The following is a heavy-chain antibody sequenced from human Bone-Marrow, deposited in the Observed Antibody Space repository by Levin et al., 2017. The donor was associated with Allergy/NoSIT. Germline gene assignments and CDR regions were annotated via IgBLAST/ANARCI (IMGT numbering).Heavy chain of an antibody. J-gene: IGHJ3*01. CDR1: GDSLSPYY. V-gene: IGHV4-59*08. Sequence: PGGSLRLSCTVSGDSLSPYYWSWIRQPPGKGLEWIGYIYYSGGTNYNPSLKSRVTLSVDTSKNQFSLSLSAVAAADTAVYYCARRAFDVWGQGTVVTVSS. CDR3: ARRAFDV. CDR2: IYYSGGT.